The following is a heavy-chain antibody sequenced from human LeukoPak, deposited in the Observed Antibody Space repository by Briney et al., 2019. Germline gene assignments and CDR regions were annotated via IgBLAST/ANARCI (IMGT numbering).Heavy chain of an antibody. D-gene: IGHD6-25*01. V-gene: IGHV4-61*02. CDR2: IYASGT. J-gene: IGHJ3*02. Sequence: PSHTLSLTCTVSGGSISSGTFHWSWIRQPAGKGLEWIGRIYASGTTYSHSLQSRVTISLDRSKNQFSLRLGSVTAADTAVYYCARRSPIVAAGDAFGIWGQGTMVTVSS. CDR3: ARRSPIVAAGDAFGI. CDR1: GGSISSGTFH.